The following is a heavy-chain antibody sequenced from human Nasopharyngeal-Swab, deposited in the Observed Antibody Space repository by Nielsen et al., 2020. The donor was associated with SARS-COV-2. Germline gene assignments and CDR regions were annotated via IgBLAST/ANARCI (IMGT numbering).Heavy chain of an antibody. J-gene: IGHJ5*02. CDR2: ITDTGST. Sequence: SETLSLTCTVSAASVTTYYWGWIRQSPGKGLEWIAYITDTGSTKYNPSLETRVTISQDTSRTQFSLRLTSVTAAETAMYYCAGIPYGGGHSSYGWFDLWGQGILVTVSS. V-gene: IGHV4-59*02. CDR3: AGIPYGGGHSSYGWFDL. D-gene: IGHD2-21*02. CDR1: AASVTTYY.